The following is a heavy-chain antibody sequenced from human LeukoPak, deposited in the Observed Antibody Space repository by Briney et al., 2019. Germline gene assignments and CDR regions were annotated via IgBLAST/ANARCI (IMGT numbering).Heavy chain of an antibody. D-gene: IGHD1/OR15-1a*01. CDR2: IANGGGST. V-gene: IGHV3-23*01. CDR1: RFTFSTHA. J-gene: IGHJ4*02. Sequence: GGSLRLSCAASRFTFSTHAMSWVRQAPGKGLEWISTIANGGGSTYYADSVKGRFTISRDNSKNTLYLQMNSLRAEDTAVYYCAKSHSVEQRGYFDYWGQGTLVTVSS. CDR3: AKSHSVEQRGYFDY.